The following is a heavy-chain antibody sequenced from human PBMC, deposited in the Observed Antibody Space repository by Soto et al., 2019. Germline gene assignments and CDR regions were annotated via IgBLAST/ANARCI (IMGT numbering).Heavy chain of an antibody. D-gene: IGHD2-2*01. V-gene: IGHV3-49*04. J-gene: IGHJ6*01. CDR1: GFTLRDYA. CDR3: TREGAYTSPPYYYFYAMDV. Sequence: SLRLPCKASGFTLRDYAISWVRQAPGKGLKWVGFMRAKAFGGTTEYATFVKGRFTISRDDSKSVAYLQMNSLETEDTAVYYCTREGAYTSPPYYYFYAMDVWGQGTRVTVSS. CDR2: MRAKAFGGTT.